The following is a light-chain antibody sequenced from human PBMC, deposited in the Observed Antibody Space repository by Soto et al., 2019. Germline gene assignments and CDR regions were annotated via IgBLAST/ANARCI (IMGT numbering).Light chain of an antibody. CDR1: QSISSY. CDR3: QQSYSTSWT. CDR2: AAS. Sequence: DIQMTQSPSSLSASVGDRVTITCRASQSISSYLNWYQQKPGKAPKLLIYAASSLQSGVPSRFSGSGSGTDFTLTISSLLPEDFTTYFCQQSYSTSWTFGQRTKV. V-gene: IGKV1-39*01. J-gene: IGKJ1*01.